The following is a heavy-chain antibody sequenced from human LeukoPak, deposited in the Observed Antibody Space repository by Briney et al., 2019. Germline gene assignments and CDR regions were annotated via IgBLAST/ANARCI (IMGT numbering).Heavy chain of an antibody. CDR1: GFTFSSYA. Sequence: GGSLRLSCAASGFTFSSYAMSWVRQAPGKGLEWVSAISGSGGSTYYADSVKGRFTISRDNSKNTLYLQMNSLRAEDTAVYYCAKRPEAGDYGDYGLYCFDYWGQGTLVTVSS. V-gene: IGHV3-23*01. D-gene: IGHD4-17*01. CDR2: ISGSGGST. J-gene: IGHJ4*02. CDR3: AKRPEAGDYGDYGLYCFDY.